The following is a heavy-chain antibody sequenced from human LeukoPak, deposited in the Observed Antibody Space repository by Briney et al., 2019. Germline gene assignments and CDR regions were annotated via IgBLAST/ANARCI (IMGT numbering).Heavy chain of an antibody. CDR2: ISAYNGNT. D-gene: IGHD3-22*01. CDR1: GYTFTSYG. J-gene: IGHJ3*02. V-gene: IGHV1-18*01. Sequence: ASVKVSCKASGYTFTSYGISWVRQAPGQGLEWMGWISAYNGNTNYAQKLQGRVTMTTDTSTSTAYMELRSLRSDDTAGYYCARDHDSSGYYSFRGGYAFDIWGQGTMVTVSS. CDR3: ARDHDSSGYYSFRGGYAFDI.